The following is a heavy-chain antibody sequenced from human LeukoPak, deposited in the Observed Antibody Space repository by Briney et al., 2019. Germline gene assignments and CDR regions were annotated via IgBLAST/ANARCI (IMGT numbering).Heavy chain of an antibody. J-gene: IGHJ6*02. D-gene: IGHD3-3*01. Sequence: SETLSLTCTVSGGSISSGGYYWSWIRQHPGKGLEWIGYIYYSGSTYYNPSLKSRVTISVDTSKNQFSLKLSSVTAADTAVYYCARQKEYYDFWSGPYYYGMDVWGQGTTVTVSS. CDR1: GGSISSGGYY. V-gene: IGHV4-31*03. CDR2: IYYSGST. CDR3: ARQKEYYDFWSGPYYYGMDV.